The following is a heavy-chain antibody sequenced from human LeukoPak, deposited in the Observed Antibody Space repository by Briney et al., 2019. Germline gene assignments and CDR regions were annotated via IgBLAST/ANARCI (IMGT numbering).Heavy chain of an antibody. J-gene: IGHJ4*02. D-gene: IGHD1-7*01. CDR3: AKERYDWNYVRYFDY. CDR2: IRASGDNT. CDR1: RFTFSSYA. V-gene: IGHV3-23*01. Sequence: GGSLRLSCAASRFTFSSYAMSWVRQAPGKGLEWVSAIRASGDNTYYADSVKGRFTISRDNSKNTLYLQMDSLRAEDTAVYYCAKERYDWNYVRYFDYWGQGALVTVSS.